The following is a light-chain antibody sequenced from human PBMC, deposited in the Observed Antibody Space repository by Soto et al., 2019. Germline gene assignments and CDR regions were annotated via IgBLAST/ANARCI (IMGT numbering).Light chain of an antibody. V-gene: IGKV1-8*01. CDR1: QGISRY. J-gene: IGKJ4*01. CDR2: AAS. CDR3: QMYTSAPPRFT. Sequence: AIRMTQSPSSFSASTGDSVTITCRASQGISRYLAWYQQKPGKAPKLLIYAASTLQSGVPSRFSGSGSGTDFALTISSLQPEDVATYYCQMYTSAPPRFTFGGGTKVDIK.